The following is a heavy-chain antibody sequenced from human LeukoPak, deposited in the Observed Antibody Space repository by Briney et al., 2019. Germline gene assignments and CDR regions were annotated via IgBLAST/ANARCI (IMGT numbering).Heavy chain of an antibody. V-gene: IGHV3-30*18. CDR1: GFTFNRYG. J-gene: IGHJ5*02. Sequence: PGGSLRLSCAASGFTFNRYGMHWVRQAPGKGLEWVAVISFDGKVNYYADSVKGRFTISRDNSKNTLYPQMNSLRAEDTAVYYCAKLPTRERAAGGWFDPWGQGTLITVSS. D-gene: IGHD6-13*01. CDR3: AKLPTRERAAGGWFDP. CDR2: ISFDGKVN.